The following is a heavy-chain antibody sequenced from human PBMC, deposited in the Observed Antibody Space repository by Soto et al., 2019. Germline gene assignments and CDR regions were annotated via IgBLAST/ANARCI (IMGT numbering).Heavy chain of an antibody. CDR1: GGSISSYY. V-gene: IGHV4-59*01. CDR3: ARATDPRRSGYSLYYFDY. J-gene: IGHJ4*02. CDR2: IYYSGST. Sequence: SETLSLTCTVSGGSISSYYWSWIRQPPGKGLEWIGYIYYSGSTNYNPSLKSRVTISVDTSKNQFSLKLSSVTAADTAVYYCARATDPRRSGYSLYYFDYWGQGTLVTVSS. D-gene: IGHD5-12*01.